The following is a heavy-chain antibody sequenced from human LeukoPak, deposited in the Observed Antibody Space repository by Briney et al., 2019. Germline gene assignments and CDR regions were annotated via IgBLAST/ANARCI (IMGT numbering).Heavy chain of an antibody. CDR3: ARAATVTMDDAFDI. V-gene: IGHV4-38-2*02. CDR2: IYHSGST. J-gene: IGHJ3*02. CDR1: GYSISSGYY. D-gene: IGHD4-11*01. Sequence: SETLSLTXTVSGYSISSGYYWGWIRQPPGKRLERIGSIYHSGSTYYNPSLKSRVTISVDTSKNQFSLKLSSVTAADTAVYYCARAATVTMDDAFDIWGQGTMVTVSS.